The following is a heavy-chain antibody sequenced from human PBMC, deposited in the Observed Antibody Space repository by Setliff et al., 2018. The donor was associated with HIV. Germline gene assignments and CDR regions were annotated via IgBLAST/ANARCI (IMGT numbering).Heavy chain of an antibody. CDR1: GGSISSSSYY. V-gene: IGHV4-39*07. Sequence: SETLSLTCTVSGGSISSSSYYWGWVRQPPGKGLEWIGSMYYSGSTYYTPSLKSRITISLDTSKTQFYLRMRSVTAADTAVYYRARVFVDTAVLRVLEYYFDSWGRGTLVTVSS. D-gene: IGHD5-18*01. CDR2: MYYSGST. J-gene: IGHJ4*02. CDR3: ARVFVDTAVLRVLEYYFDS.